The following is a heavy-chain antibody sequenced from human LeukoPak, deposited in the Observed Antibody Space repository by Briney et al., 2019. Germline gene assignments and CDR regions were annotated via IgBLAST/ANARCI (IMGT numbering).Heavy chain of an antibody. CDR3: AKDDGAGYYGSGYFDY. V-gene: IGHV3-23*01. CDR2: ISGSGGST. D-gene: IGHD3-10*01. Sequence: PGGSLRLSCAVSGFTFSSYVMSWVRQAPGKGLEWVSAISGSGGSTYYADSVKGRFTISRDNSKNTLSLQMHSLRAEDTAVYYCAKDDGAGYYGSGYFDYWGQGTLVTVSS. J-gene: IGHJ4*02. CDR1: GFTFSSYV.